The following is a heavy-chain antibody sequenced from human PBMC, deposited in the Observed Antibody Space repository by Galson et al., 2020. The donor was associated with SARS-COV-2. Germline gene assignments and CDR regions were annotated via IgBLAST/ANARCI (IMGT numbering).Heavy chain of an antibody. V-gene: IGHV1-2*02. CDR1: GYTFTGYY. CDR2: INPNSGGT. J-gene: IGHJ4*02. Sequence: ASVKVSCKASGYTFTGYYMHWVRQAPGQGLEWMGWINPNSGGTNYAQKFQGRVTMTRDTSISTAYMELSRLRSDDTAVYYCARGSWDIVVVVAATHIDYWGQGTLVTVSS. D-gene: IGHD2-15*01. CDR3: ARGSWDIVVVVAATHIDY.